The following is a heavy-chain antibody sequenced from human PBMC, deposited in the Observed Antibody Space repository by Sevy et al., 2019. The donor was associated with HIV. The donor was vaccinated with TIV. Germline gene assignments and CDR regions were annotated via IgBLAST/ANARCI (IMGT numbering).Heavy chain of an antibody. V-gene: IGHV1-18*01. CDR2: IGVYNGNA. Sequence: ASVKVSGKTSGYNFASYGITWVRQAPGQGLEWMGWIGVYNGNANSAQNLQARFTMTTDTATSTAYMELTSLRSDDTAVYYCARVPTYYYGSATYFDYWGQGTLVTVSS. D-gene: IGHD3-10*01. J-gene: IGHJ4*02. CDR3: ARVPTYYYGSATYFDY. CDR1: GYNFASYG.